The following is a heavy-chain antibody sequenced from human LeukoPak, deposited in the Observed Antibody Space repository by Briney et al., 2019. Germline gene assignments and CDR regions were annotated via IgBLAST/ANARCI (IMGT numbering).Heavy chain of an antibody. CDR2: IIPIFGTA. Sequence: SVKVSCKASGGTSSSYAISWVRQAPGQGLEWMGGIIPIFGTANYAQKFQGRVTITADESTSTAYMELSSLRSEDTAVYYCARVETSRGAAHVYYMDVWGKGTTVTVSS. D-gene: IGHD4/OR15-4a*01. J-gene: IGHJ6*03. CDR3: ARVETSRGAAHVYYMDV. V-gene: IGHV1-69*01. CDR1: GGTSSSYA.